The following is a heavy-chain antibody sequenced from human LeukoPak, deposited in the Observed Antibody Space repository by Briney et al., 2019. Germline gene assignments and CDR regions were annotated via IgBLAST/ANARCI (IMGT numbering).Heavy chain of an antibody. CDR1: GYTFTGYY. V-gene: IGHV1-2*06. CDR2: INPNSGGT. Sequence: VASVKVSCKASGYTFTGYYMHWVRQAPGQGLEWMGRINPNSGGTNYAQKFQGRVTMARDTSISTAYMELSRLRSDDTAVYYCAIHSGSYKKGVDYWGQGTLVTVSS. CDR3: AIHSGSYKKGVDY. D-gene: IGHD1-26*01. J-gene: IGHJ4*02.